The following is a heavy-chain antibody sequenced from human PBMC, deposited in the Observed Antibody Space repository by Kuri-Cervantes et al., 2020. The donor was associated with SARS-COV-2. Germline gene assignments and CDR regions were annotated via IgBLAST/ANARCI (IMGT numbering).Heavy chain of an antibody. D-gene: IGHD3-10*01. CDR3: ARDPDGWFGEPPDAFDI. CDR1: GFSFSSYG. CDR2: ISYDGSNK. Sequence: GGSLRLSCAASGFSFSSYGMSRVRQAPGKGLEWVAVISYDGSNKYYADSVKGRFTISRDNSKNTLYLQMNSLRAEDTAVYYCARDPDGWFGEPPDAFDIWGQGTMVTVSS. J-gene: IGHJ3*02. V-gene: IGHV3-30*03.